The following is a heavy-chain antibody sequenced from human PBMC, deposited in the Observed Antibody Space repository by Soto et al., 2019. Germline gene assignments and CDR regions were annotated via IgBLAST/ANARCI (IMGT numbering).Heavy chain of an antibody. D-gene: IGHD3-3*01. CDR1: GYTLTGYY. J-gene: IGHJ6*02. CDR3: ARDSGRNYDFWSGYPQGYYYYGMDV. Sequence: ASVKVSCTDSGYTLTGYYIHWVRQAPGQGLEWMGWINPNSGGTNYAQKFQGWVTMTRDTSISTAYMELSRLRSDDTAVYYCARDSGRNYDFWSGYPQGYYYYGMDVWGQGITVTVSS. CDR2: INPNSGGT. V-gene: IGHV1-2*04.